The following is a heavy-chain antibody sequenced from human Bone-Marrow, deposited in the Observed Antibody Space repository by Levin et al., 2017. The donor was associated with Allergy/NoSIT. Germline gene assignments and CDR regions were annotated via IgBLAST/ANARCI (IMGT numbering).Heavy chain of an antibody. CDR3: ARDTELWFGSEGAFDI. D-gene: IGHD3-10*01. CDR2: ISSSGSTI. Sequence: LSLTCAASGFTFSDYYMSWIRQAPGKGLEWVSYISSSGSTIYYADSVKGRFTISRDNAKNSLYLQMNSLRAEDTAVYYCARDTELWFGSEGAFDIWGQGTMVTVSS. J-gene: IGHJ3*02. V-gene: IGHV3-11*01. CDR1: GFTFSDYY.